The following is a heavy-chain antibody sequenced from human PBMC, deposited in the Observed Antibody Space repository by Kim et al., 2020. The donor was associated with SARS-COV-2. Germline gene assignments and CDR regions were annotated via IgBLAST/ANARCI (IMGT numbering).Heavy chain of an antibody. CDR3: ARAPRGTLTPYYFDF. J-gene: IGHJ4*02. D-gene: IGHD3-16*01. CDR1: GYSFTNYW. CDR2: IYPGDSDT. Sequence: GESLKISCTASGYSFTNYWIGWVRQMPGKGLEWMGIIYPGDSDTKYSPSFQGQVTISADESLSTGYLQWRSLKASDTATYYCARAPRGTLTPYYFDFWGQ. V-gene: IGHV5-51*01.